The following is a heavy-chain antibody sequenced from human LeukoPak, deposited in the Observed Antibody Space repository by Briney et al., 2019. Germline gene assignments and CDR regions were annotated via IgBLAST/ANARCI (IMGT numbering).Heavy chain of an antibody. Sequence: GGSLRLSCTASGFLFDDFAMHWVRQTPGKGLEWVSGITWNSGSRDYADSVRGRFTISRDNAWNSLYLQMNSLRLEDTALYYCVKGPKDYADSGTYGYFDSWGQGTLVTVSS. D-gene: IGHD2-8*01. CDR3: VKGPKDYADSGTYGYFDS. J-gene: IGHJ4*02. CDR2: ITWNSGSR. V-gene: IGHV3-9*01. CDR1: GFLFDDFA.